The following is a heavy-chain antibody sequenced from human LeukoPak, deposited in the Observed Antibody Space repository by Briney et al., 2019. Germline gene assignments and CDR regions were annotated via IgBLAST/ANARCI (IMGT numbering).Heavy chain of an antibody. D-gene: IGHD4-17*01. Sequence: SQTLSHTCAISGDSVSSNSAAWNWTRQSPSRGLEWLGRTYYKSKWYNNYAVSVKSRISINPDTSKNQFSPQLNSVTPEDTAVYFCARARDYGDISFDYWGQGTLVSVSS. CDR2: TYYKSKWYN. CDR3: ARARDYGDISFDY. V-gene: IGHV6-1*01. CDR1: GDSVSSNSAA. J-gene: IGHJ4*02.